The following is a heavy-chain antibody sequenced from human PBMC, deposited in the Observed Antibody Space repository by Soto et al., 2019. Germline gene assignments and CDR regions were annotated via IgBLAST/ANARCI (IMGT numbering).Heavy chain of an antibody. CDR3: ARGQKQWLVQGYFDY. Sequence: SETLSLTCAVSGGSISSGHYPWTWIRQPPGKGLEWIGYIYPGGNTYYNPSLKSRVTISIDTSKNQFSLKLSSVTAADTAVYYCARGQKQWLVQGYFDYWGQGTLVTVSS. V-gene: IGHV4-30-2*05. D-gene: IGHD6-19*01. CDR2: IYPGGNT. CDR1: GGSISSGHYP. J-gene: IGHJ4*02.